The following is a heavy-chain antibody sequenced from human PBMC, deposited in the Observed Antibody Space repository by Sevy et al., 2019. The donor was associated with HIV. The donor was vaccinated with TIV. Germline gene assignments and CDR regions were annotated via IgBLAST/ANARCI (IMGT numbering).Heavy chain of an antibody. CDR2: IKSKTDGGTT. CDR3: TTPYGSGSYYIWSDLDNWFDP. V-gene: IGHV3-15*01. D-gene: IGHD3-10*01. Sequence: KRGGSLRLSCAASGFTFSNAWMSWVRQAPGKGLEWVGRIKSKTDGGTTDYAAPVKGRFTISRDDSKNTLYLQMNSLKTEDTAVYYCTTPYGSGSYYIWSDLDNWFDPWGQGTLVTVSS. CDR1: GFTFSNAW. J-gene: IGHJ5*02.